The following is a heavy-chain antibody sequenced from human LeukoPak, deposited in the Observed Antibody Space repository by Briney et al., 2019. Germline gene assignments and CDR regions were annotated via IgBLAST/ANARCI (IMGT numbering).Heavy chain of an antibody. CDR2: ISYSGST. D-gene: IGHD2-8*01. V-gene: IGHV4-39*07. J-gene: IGHJ4*02. Sequence: SETLSLTCTVSGGSISSSSYYWGWIRQPPGKGLEWIGSISYSGSTYYNPSLKSRVTISVDTSKNQFSLKLSSVTAADTAVYYCAVDAIPFDYWGQGTLVTVSS. CDR1: GGSISSSSYY. CDR3: AVDAIPFDY.